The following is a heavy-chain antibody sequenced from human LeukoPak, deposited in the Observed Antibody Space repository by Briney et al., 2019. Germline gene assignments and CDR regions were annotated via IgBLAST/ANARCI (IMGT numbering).Heavy chain of an antibody. Sequence: ASVKVSCKASGYTFTGYYMHWVRQAPGQGLKWMGRINPNSGGTNYAQKLQGRVTMTTDTSTSTAYMELRSLRSDDTAVYYCARDQGPYYYDSSGSGFDPWGQGTLVTVSS. V-gene: IGHV1-2*06. CDR2: INPNSGGT. CDR1: GYTFTGYY. CDR3: ARDQGPYYYDSSGSGFDP. D-gene: IGHD3-22*01. J-gene: IGHJ5*02.